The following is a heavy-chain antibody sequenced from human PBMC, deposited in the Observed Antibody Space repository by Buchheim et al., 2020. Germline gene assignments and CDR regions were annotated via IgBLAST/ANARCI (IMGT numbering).Heavy chain of an antibody. CDR3: ARDLEYSSSTDAFDI. CDR1: GFTFSSYS. CDR2: ISSSSSTI. V-gene: IGHV3-48*01. D-gene: IGHD6-6*01. J-gene: IGHJ3*02. Sequence: EVQLVESGGGLVQPGGSLRLSCAASGFTFSSYSMNWVRQAPGKGLEWVSYISSSSSTIYYADSVKGRFTISRDNAQNSLYLQMNSLRAEDTAVYYCARDLEYSSSTDAFDIWGQGT.